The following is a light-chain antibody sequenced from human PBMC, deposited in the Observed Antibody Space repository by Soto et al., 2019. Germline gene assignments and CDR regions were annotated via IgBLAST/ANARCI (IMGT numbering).Light chain of an antibody. CDR1: KLGDKY. CDR3: QAWDSSTVV. V-gene: IGLV3-1*01. Sequence: SYELIQPPSVSVSPGQTASITCSGDKLGDKYACWYQQKPGQSPVRVIYQDNKRPSGIPERFSGSNSGNTATLTITGTQAMDEADYYCQAWDSSTVVFGGGTKLTVL. J-gene: IGLJ2*01. CDR2: QDN.